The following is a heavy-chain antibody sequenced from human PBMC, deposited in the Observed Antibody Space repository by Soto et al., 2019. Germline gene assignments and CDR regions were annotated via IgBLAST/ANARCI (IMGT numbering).Heavy chain of an antibody. V-gene: IGHV1-46*01. CDR1: GDTFTSYY. D-gene: IGHD3-10*01. CDR3: TRDLGRDYFGSGSYYFDY. CDR2: INPSGGGT. J-gene: IGHJ4*02. Sequence: QVQLVQSGAEVKKPGASVKVSCKAPGDTFTSYYMHWVRQAPGQGLEWMGIINPSGGGTSYAQKFQGRVTMTRDTSTSTVYVELSSLRSEDTAVYYCTRDLGRDYFGSGSYYFDYWGQGTLVTVSS.